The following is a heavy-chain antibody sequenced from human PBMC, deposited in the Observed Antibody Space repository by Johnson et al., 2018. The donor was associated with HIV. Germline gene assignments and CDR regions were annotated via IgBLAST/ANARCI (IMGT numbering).Heavy chain of an antibody. V-gene: IGHV3-23*04. D-gene: IGHD2-15*01. CDR1: GFAFHDRG. Sequence: EMQLVESGGGVVQPGRSLRLSCAASGFAFHDRGMSWVRQAPGKGLEWVSGISGSGGSTDYADSVKGRFTISRDNSKNTLYLQMNSQRVEDTALYYCARRGGYCSGNICPHVFDIWGQGTMVTVSS. CDR3: ARRGGYCSGNICPHVFDI. J-gene: IGHJ3*02. CDR2: ISGSGGST.